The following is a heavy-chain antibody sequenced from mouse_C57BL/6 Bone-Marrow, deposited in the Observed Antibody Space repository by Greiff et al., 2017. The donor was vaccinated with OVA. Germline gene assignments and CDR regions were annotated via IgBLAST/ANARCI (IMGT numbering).Heavy chain of an antibody. CDR3: ARATYAMDY. CDR1: GFTFSSYA. J-gene: IGHJ4*01. V-gene: IGHV5-4*01. Sequence: VQLKESGGGLVKPGGSLKLSCAASGFTFSSYAMSWVRQTLEKRLEWVATISDGGSYTYYPDNVKGRFTISRDNAKNNLYLQMSHLKSEDTAMYYCARATYAMDYWGQGTSVTVSS. D-gene: IGHD4-1*02. CDR2: ISDGGSYT.